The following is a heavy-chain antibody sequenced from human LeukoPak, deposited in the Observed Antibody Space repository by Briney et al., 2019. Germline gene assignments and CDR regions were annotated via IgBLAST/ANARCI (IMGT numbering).Heavy chain of an antibody. D-gene: IGHD6-13*01. Sequence: GGSLRLSCAPSGFTFSSYWMSWVRQAPGKGLEWLANIKQDGSEKYYVDSVKGRFTISRDNAKKSLYLQMNSLRAEDTAVYYCARDSLVSRGYSSSWYSIWGQGTLVTVSS. CDR3: ARDSLVSRGYSSSWYSI. CDR1: GFTFSSYW. V-gene: IGHV3-7*01. CDR2: IKQDGSEK. J-gene: IGHJ4*02.